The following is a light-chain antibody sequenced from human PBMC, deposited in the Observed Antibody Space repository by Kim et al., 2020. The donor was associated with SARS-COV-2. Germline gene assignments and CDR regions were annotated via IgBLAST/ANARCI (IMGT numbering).Light chain of an antibody. V-gene: IGKV1-39*01. Sequence: ASVVDRVTITLLASLILTQYLNWYLVKPREAPQLLIHGVSTLHYRLPSIFTGSGSWTDFTLTISSLEPKDSGTYFCQLVYSSPWTFGPGTKVDIK. J-gene: IGKJ1*01. CDR2: GVS. CDR3: QLVYSSPWT. CDR1: LILTQY.